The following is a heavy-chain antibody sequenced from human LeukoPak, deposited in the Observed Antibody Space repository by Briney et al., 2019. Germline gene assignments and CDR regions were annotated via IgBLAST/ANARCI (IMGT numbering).Heavy chain of an antibody. J-gene: IGHJ3*02. CDR1: GFTVSNKY. Sequence: GGSLRLSCAASGFTVSNKYMTWVRPAPGKGLEWVSLIYSDGRTYYADSVKGRCTISRDNSKNTLYLQMNSLRVEDTAVYYCARGLFLSGYLDAFDIWGQGTVVTVS. CDR3: ARGLFLSGYLDAFDI. D-gene: IGHD3-22*01. CDR2: IYSDGRT. V-gene: IGHV3-53*01.